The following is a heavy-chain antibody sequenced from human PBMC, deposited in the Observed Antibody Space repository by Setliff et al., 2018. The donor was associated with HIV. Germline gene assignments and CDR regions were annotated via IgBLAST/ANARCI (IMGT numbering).Heavy chain of an antibody. CDR3: ADPPSGY. CDR1: GFSFGSYW. J-gene: IGHJ4*02. V-gene: IGHV3-7*01. D-gene: IGHD3-10*01. CDR2: VKQDGSDK. Sequence: GGSLRLSCAASGFSFGSYWMSWVRQAPGKGLEWVANVKQDGSDKYYVDSVKGRFTISRDNAKNSLYLQMNSLRVEDTAVYYCADPPSGYWGQGTLVTVSS.